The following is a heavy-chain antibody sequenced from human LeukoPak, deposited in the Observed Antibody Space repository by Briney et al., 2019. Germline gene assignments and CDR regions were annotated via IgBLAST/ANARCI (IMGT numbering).Heavy chain of an antibody. V-gene: IGHV5-51*01. D-gene: IGHD2-21*02. CDR2: IYPGDSDP. Sequence: GESLKISCKGSGYRFTNYWIGWVRQMPGKGLEWMGIIYPGDSDPRYSPSFQGQVAISADKSTSTAYSQWSSLEASDTAMYYCARQGPLCGGDCYFDYWGQGTLVTVSS. J-gene: IGHJ4*02. CDR1: GYRFTNYW. CDR3: ARQGPLCGGDCYFDY.